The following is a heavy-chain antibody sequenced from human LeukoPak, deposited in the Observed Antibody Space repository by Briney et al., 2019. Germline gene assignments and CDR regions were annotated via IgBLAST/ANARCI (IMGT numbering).Heavy chain of an antibody. J-gene: IGHJ4*02. CDR2: ISSSGSTI. CDR3: AREELGLFDY. CDR1: GFTFSSYE. V-gene: IGHV3-48*03. D-gene: IGHD7-27*01. Sequence: GGSLRLSCAASGFTFSSYEMNWVRQAPGKGLEWVSCISSSGSTIYYADSVKGRFTISRDNAKNSLYLQMNSLRDEDTAVYYCAREELGLFDYWGQGTLVTVSS.